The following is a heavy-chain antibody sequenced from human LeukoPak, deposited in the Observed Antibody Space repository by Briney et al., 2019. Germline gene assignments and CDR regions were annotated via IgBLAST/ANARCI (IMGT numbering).Heavy chain of an antibody. V-gene: IGHV3-7*01. CDR1: GFTFTNYW. CDR3: ASDFWGAYRVEYFDD. J-gene: IGHJ4*02. D-gene: IGHD3-3*01. Sequence: PGGSLRLSCAASGFTFTNYWMSWVRRAPGKGLLWVANIKQDGSETCYVDSVRGRFTISRDNAKKPLYLQMNSLRAADTAVYYCASDFWGAYRVEYFDDWGQGTLVTVFS. CDR2: IKQDGSET.